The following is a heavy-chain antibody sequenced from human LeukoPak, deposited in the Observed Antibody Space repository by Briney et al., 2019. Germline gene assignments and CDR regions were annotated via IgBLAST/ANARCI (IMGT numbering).Heavy chain of an antibody. J-gene: IGHJ3*02. CDR2: IRYDAINK. V-gene: IGHV3-30*02. CDR3: ARVLRYDNSGHDSFDI. D-gene: IGHD3-22*01. Sequence: GGSLRLSCAASGFTFSTYGMHWVRQAPGKGLEWVAFIRYDAINKYYADSVKGRFTISRDNAKNSLYLQMNSLRAEDTAVYYCARVLRYDNSGHDSFDIWGQGTMVIVSS. CDR1: GFTFSTYG.